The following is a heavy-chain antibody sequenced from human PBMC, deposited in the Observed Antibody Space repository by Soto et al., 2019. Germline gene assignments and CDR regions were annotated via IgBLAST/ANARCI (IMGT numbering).Heavy chain of an antibody. CDR3: ASAGGGVVPSTSYYMDV. J-gene: IGHJ6*03. CDR1: GGTFSSYT. D-gene: IGHD2-2*01. Sequence: SVKVSCKASGGTFSSYTISWVRQAPGQGLEWMGRIIPILGIANYAQKFQGRVTITADKSTSTAYMELSSLRSEDTAVYYCASAGGGVVPSTSYYMDVWGKGTTVTVSS. CDR2: IIPILGIA. V-gene: IGHV1-69*02.